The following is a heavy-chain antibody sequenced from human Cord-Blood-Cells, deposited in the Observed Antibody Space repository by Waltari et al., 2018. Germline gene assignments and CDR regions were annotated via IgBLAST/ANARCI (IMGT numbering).Heavy chain of an antibody. CDR2: ISYDGSNK. J-gene: IGHJ4*02. CDR3: AREIRNWNYFDY. D-gene: IGHD1-20*01. CDR1: GFTFSSYA. V-gene: IGHV3-30-3*01. Sequence: QVQLVESGGGVVQPGRSLRLSCAASGFTFSSYAMHWVRQAPGKGLEWVAVISYDGSNKAYADSVKGRFTSSRDNSKNALYLQMNSLRAEDTAVYYCAREIRNWNYFDYWGQGTLVTVSS.